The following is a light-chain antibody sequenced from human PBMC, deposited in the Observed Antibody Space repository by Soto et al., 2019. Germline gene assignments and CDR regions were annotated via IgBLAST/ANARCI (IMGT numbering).Light chain of an antibody. CDR2: DIS. J-gene: IGKJ2*01. CDR1: QSVPSY. Sequence: EIVLTQFPATLSLSPGDRATLSCRASQSVPSYLAWYQQKPRQAPRLLVYDISNRATAIPARFPGSGCGTEFTLTIISLEPEDSAIYYRQQRNAWPRNTFGQGTKLQI. V-gene: IGKV3-11*01. CDR3: QQRNAWPRNT.